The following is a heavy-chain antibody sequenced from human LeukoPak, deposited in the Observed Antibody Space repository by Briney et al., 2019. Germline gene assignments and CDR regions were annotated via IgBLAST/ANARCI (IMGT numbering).Heavy chain of an antibody. V-gene: IGHV3-74*01. J-gene: IGHJ4*02. CDR3: ATKQWLAPPPDS. Sequence: PGGSLRLSCAASGFTFSKYWMLWVRQAPGKGLESVSRINTQGTDTTYADSVKGRFTASRDTADNTMFLQMNSVRDEDTAVYYCATKQWLAPPPDSWGQGTQVTVSS. D-gene: IGHD6-19*01. CDR1: GFTFSKYW. CDR2: INTQGTDT.